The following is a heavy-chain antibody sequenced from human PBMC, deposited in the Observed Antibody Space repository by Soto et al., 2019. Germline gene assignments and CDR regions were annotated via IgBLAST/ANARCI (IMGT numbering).Heavy chain of an antibody. CDR3: ARTSIEARPGFDP. J-gene: IGHJ5*02. D-gene: IGHD6-6*01. CDR2: IYYSGST. CDR1: GGSISSGDYY. Sequence: PSETLSLTCTVSGGSISSGDYYWSWIRQPPGKGLEWIGYIYYSGSTYYNPSLKSRVTISVDTSKNQFSLKLSSVTAADTAVYYCARTSIEARPGFDPWGQGTLVTGSS. V-gene: IGHV4-30-4*01.